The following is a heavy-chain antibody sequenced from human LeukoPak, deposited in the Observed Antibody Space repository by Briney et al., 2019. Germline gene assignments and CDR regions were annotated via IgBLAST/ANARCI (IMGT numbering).Heavy chain of an antibody. CDR1: EFTFSNYA. CDR3: AKTSLVVRYFDWLLGAYYFDY. J-gene: IGHJ4*02. CDR2: ISGSGGTT. Sequence: GGSLRLSCAASEFTFSNYAMSWVRQAPGKGLEWVSVISGSGGTTYYADSVKGRFTISRDNSKNTLYLQMNSLRAEDTAVYYCAKTSLVVRYFDWLLGAYYFDYWGQGTLVTVSS. D-gene: IGHD3-9*01. V-gene: IGHV3-23*01.